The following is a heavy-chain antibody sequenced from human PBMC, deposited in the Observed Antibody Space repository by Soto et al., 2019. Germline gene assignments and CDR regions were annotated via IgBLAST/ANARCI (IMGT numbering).Heavy chain of an antibody. V-gene: IGHV3-33*01. Sequence: GGSLRLSCAASGFTFSSYGMHWVRQAPGKGLEWVAVIWYDGSNKYYADSVKGRFTISRDNSKNTLYLQMNSLRAEDTAVYYCARAKYQLLPHDAFDIWGQGTMVTVSS. J-gene: IGHJ3*02. D-gene: IGHD2-2*01. CDR3: ARAKYQLLPHDAFDI. CDR2: IWYDGSNK. CDR1: GFTFSSYG.